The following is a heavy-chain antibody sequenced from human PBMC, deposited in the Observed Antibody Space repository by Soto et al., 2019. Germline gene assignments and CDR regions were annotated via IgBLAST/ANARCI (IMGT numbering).Heavy chain of an antibody. CDR1: GFTFSSYG. D-gene: IGHD5-18*01. J-gene: IGHJ5*02. Sequence: QVQLVESGGGAVQPGRSLRLSCAASGFTFSSYGMHWVRQAPGKGLEWVAVISYDGSNKYYADSVKGRFTISRDNSKNTLYLQMNSLRAEDTAVYYCAKDRFIQLINWFDPWGQGTLVTVSS. CDR3: AKDRFIQLINWFDP. CDR2: ISYDGSNK. V-gene: IGHV3-30*18.